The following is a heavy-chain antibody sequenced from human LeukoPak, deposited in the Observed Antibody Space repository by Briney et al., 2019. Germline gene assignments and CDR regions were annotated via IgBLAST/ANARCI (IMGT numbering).Heavy chain of an antibody. Sequence: GGSLRLSCAASGFTVSSNYMTWVRQAPGKGLEWVSIIYSDGSTYYADSVKGRFTISRDNSKNTVYLQMNSLRAEDTVVYYCTRAPYSSAFDYWGQGTLVTVSS. CDR1: GFTVSSNY. V-gene: IGHV3-53*01. J-gene: IGHJ4*02. D-gene: IGHD6-19*01. CDR3: TRAPYSSAFDY. CDR2: IYSDGST.